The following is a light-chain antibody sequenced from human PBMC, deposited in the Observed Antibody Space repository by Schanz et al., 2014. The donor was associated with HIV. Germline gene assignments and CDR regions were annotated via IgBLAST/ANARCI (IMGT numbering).Light chain of an antibody. CDR2: AAS. V-gene: IGKV1-8*01. CDR1: QGISSY. Sequence: AIRITQSPSSLSASTGDRVTITCRASQGISSYLAWYQQKPGKAPKLLIYAASTLQSGVPSRFSGSGSGTDFTLTISSLQPEDFATYYCQQSNSFPQGFGAGTKVDIK. CDR3: QQSNSFPQG. J-gene: IGKJ4*02.